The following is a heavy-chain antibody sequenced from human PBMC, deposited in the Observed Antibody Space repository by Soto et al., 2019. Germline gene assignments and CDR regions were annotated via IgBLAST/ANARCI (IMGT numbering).Heavy chain of an antibody. CDR2: IYYSGST. CDR1: VGSVSSGSYS. V-gene: IGHV4-61*01. Sequence: LSLTCTVSVGSVSSGSYSWSWIRQPPGKGLEWIGYIYYSGSTNYNPSLKSRVTISVDTSKNQYSLKLSSVTAADTAVYYCARVGYCSGGSCSDYFDYWGPGTLVTVSS. CDR3: ARVGYCSGGSCSDYFDY. J-gene: IGHJ4*02. D-gene: IGHD2-15*01.